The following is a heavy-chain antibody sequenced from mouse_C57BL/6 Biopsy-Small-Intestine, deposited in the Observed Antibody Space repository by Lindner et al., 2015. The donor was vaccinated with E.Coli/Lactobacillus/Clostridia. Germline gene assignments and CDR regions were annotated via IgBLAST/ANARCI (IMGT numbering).Heavy chain of an antibody. CDR1: GYAFSVYW. CDR3: ARGERGDFDY. Sequence: VQLQESGAELVKPGASVKISCKASGYAFSVYWMNWVKLRPGKGLEWIGQIYPGDGDTNYNGKFKGKATLTADTSSSTAYMQVSSLTSEDSAVYFCARGERGDFDYWGQGTTLTVSS. V-gene: IGHV1-80*01. CDR2: IYPGDGDT. J-gene: IGHJ2*01.